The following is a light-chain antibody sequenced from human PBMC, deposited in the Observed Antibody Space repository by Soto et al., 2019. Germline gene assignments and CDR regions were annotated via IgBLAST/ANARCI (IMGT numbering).Light chain of an antibody. Sequence: QSALTQPPSASGSPGQSVTISCTGTSRDVGAYNYVSWYQQYTGKAPKLLIYEVNKRPSGVPGRLSGSESGKTASLAVSGLQPEDEADYHCTSYAGSNIWVFGGGTEVTVL. CDR3: TSYAGSNIWV. CDR2: EVN. CDR1: SRDVGAYNY. V-gene: IGLV2-8*01. J-gene: IGLJ3*02.